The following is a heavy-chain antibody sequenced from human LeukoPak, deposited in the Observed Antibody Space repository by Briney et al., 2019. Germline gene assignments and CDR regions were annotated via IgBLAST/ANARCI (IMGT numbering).Heavy chain of an antibody. CDR2: INPNSGGT. V-gene: IGHV1-2*02. CDR1: GYTFSDCY. CDR3: ARVDVLLWFGELEDWFDP. D-gene: IGHD3-10*01. Sequence: ASVKVSCKASGYTFSDCYIHWVRQAPGQGLEWMGWINPNSGGTNYAQKFQGRVTMTRNTSISTAYMELSSLRSEGTAVYYCARVDVLLWFGELEDWFDPWGQGTLVTVSS. J-gene: IGHJ5*02.